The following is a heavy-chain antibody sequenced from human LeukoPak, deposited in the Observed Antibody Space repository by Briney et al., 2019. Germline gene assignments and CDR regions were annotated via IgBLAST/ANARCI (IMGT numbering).Heavy chain of an antibody. CDR3: ARHSYGSGSYRH. CDR1: GFTFSSYG. D-gene: IGHD3-10*01. J-gene: IGHJ1*01. V-gene: IGHV3-30*02. Sequence: GGSLRLSCAVSGFTFSSYGMHWVRQAPGKGLEWVAFIRYDGSNKYYAGSVKGRFTISRDNSKNTLYLQMNSLRAEDTAVYYCARHSYGSGSYRHWGQGTLVTVSS. CDR2: IRYDGSNK.